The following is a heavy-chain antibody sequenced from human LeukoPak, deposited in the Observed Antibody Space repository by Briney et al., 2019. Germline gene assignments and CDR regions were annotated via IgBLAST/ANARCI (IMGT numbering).Heavy chain of an antibody. CDR3: ARVRQGLGSRYFDSYGMDV. Sequence: KXSXXASGXXFTXYYXHWVRQXPXQXXEWXXXXXXNSGGTNYAQKFQGWVTMTRDTSISTAYMELSRLRSDDTAVYYCARVRQGLGSRYFDSYGMDVWGQGTTVTVSS. CDR1: GXXFTXYY. J-gene: IGHJ6*02. V-gene: IGHV1-2*04. CDR2: XXXNSGGT. D-gene: IGHD3-9*01.